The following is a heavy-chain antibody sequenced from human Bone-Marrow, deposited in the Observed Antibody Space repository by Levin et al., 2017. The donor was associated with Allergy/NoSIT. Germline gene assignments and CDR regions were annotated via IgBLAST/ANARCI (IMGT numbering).Heavy chain of an antibody. D-gene: IGHD6-19*01. CDR1: GGSISSGGYY. Sequence: LRLSCTVSGGSISSGGYYWSWIRQQPGKGLEWIGYIFYSGSTYYNPSLKSRLTISQDTSKNQFSLKLSSVTAADTAVYYCARRTAVAGYFDHWGQGTLVTVSS. CDR2: IFYSGST. CDR3: ARRTAVAGYFDH. J-gene: IGHJ4*02. V-gene: IGHV4-31*03.